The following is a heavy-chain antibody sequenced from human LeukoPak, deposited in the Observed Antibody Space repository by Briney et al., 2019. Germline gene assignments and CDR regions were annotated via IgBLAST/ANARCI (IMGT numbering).Heavy chain of an antibody. CDR2: IYPGDSDT. CDR1: GYSFTSYW. J-gene: IGHJ4*02. CDR3: ARPSGLERELLGIDY. Sequence: GESLKISCKGSGYSFTSYWIGWVRQMPGKGLEWMGIIYPGDSDTRYSPSFQGQVTISADKSIGTAYLQWSSLKASDTAMYYCARPSGLERELLGIDYWGQGTLVTVSS. V-gene: IGHV5-51*01. D-gene: IGHD1-26*01.